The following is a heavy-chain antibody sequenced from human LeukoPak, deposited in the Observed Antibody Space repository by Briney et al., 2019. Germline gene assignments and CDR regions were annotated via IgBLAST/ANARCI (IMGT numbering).Heavy chain of an antibody. CDR2: ISYDGSNK. V-gene: IGHV3-30*18. J-gene: IGHJ4*02. CDR1: GFTFSSYG. CDR3: AKETGELPIYDY. D-gene: IGHD1-26*01. Sequence: GRSLRLSCAASGFTFSSYGMHWVRQAPGKGLEWVAVISYDGSNKYYADSVKGRFTTSRDNSKNTLYLQMNSLRAEDTAVYYCAKETGELPIYDYWDQGTLVTVSS.